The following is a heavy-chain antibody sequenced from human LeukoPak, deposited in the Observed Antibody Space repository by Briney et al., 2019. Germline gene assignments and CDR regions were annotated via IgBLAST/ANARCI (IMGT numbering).Heavy chain of an antibody. D-gene: IGHD6-6*01. V-gene: IGHV4-34*01. Sequence: SETLSLTCTVYGGSFSGYYWSWSRQRPGKGLGWSGEIKHSGSANYNPYLKSRVSILVDAFKSPFTLQLSSVPAADTAVYYCATGGRSSSYYYYMDVWGKGTTVTVSS. CDR3: ATGGRSSSYYYYMDV. CDR2: IKHSGSA. CDR1: GGSFSGYY. J-gene: IGHJ6*03.